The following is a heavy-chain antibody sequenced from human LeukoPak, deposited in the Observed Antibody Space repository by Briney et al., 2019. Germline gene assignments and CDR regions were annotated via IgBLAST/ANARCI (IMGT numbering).Heavy chain of an antibody. Sequence: PSETLSLTCTVSGGSISSYYWSWIRQPPGKGLEWIGYIYYSGSTNYNPSLKSRVTISVDTSKNQFSLKLSSVTAADTAVYYCASSVSIYGNFDYWGQGTLVTVSS. J-gene: IGHJ4*02. CDR1: GGSISSYY. CDR3: ASSVSIYGNFDY. D-gene: IGHD4-17*01. V-gene: IGHV4-59*12. CDR2: IYYSGST.